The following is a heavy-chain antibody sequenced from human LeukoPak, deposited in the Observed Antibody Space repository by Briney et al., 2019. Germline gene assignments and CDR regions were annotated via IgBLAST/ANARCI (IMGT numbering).Heavy chain of an antibody. CDR1: GGSFSGYY. Sequence: SETLSPTCAVYGGSFSGYYWSWIRQPQGKGLEWIGEINHSGSTNYNPSLKSRVTISVDTSKNQFSLKLSSVTAADTAVYYCARWRTRWLHPSGFDYWGQGTLVTVSS. V-gene: IGHV4-34*01. D-gene: IGHD5-24*01. J-gene: IGHJ4*02. CDR2: INHSGST. CDR3: ARWRTRWLHPSGFDY.